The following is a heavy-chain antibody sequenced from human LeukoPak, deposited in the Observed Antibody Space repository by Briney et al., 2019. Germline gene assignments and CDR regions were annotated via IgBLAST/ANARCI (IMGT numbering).Heavy chain of an antibody. CDR3: ARDLGPWYDFWSGYFGY. D-gene: IGHD3-3*01. Sequence: PGGSLRLSCAASGFTFSSYWMSWVRQAPGKGLEWVANIKQDGSEKYYVDSVKGRFTISRDNAKISLYLQMNSLRAEDTAVYYCARDLGPWYDFWSGYFGYWGQGTLVTVSS. CDR1: GFTFSSYW. CDR2: IKQDGSEK. J-gene: IGHJ4*02. V-gene: IGHV3-7*01.